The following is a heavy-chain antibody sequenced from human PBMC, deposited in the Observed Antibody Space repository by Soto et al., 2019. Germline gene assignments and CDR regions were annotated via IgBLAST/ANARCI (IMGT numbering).Heavy chain of an antibody. CDR2: MNPNSGNT. D-gene: IGHD3-3*01. CDR1: GYTFTSYD. CDR3: ARAVLEDLAGAFDI. J-gene: IGHJ3*02. V-gene: IGHV1-8*01. Sequence: ASVKVSCKASGYTFTSYDINWVRQATGQGLEWMGWMNPNSGNTGYAQKFQGRVTMTRNTSISTAYMELSSLRSEDTAVYYCARAVLEDLAGAFDIWGQGTMVTVSS.